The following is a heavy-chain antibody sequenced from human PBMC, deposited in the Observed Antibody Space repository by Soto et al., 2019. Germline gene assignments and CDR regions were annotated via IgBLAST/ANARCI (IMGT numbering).Heavy chain of an antibody. CDR3: ARGRGECQLLTYYYYYGMDV. D-gene: IGHD2-2*01. Sequence: QVQLVESGGGLVKPGGSLRLSCAASGFTFSDYYMSWIRQAPGKGLEWVSYISCSGNTIYYADSVKGRFTISRDNAKNSLYLQMNSLRAEDTAVYYCARGRGECQLLTYYYYYGMDVWGQGTTVTVSS. CDR2: ISCSGNTI. CDR1: GFTFSDYY. J-gene: IGHJ6*02. V-gene: IGHV3-11*01.